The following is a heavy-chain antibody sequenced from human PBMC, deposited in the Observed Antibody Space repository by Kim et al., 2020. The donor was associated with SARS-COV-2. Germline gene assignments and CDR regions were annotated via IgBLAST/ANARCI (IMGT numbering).Heavy chain of an antibody. Sequence: SETLSLTCSVSGGSISGSFWTWIRQPPGKGLEWIGYISYSGSTNYNPSLKSRVTVSVDTSKNQFSLKLSSVTAADTAVYYCSRHPGWGSPFDYWGQATQV. D-gene: IGHD1-26*01. CDR1: GGSISGSF. J-gene: IGHJ4*02. V-gene: IGHV4-59*08. CDR2: ISYSGST. CDR3: SRHPGWGSPFDY.